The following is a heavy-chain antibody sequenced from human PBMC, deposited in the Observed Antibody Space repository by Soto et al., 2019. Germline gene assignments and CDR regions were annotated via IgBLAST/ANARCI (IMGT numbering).Heavy chain of an antibody. CDR1: GFTFSSYA. CDR3: ARDQGKIAARPFDY. V-gene: IGHV3-64*01. Sequence: GGPLRLSCAASGFTFSSYAMPWVRHAPGKGLEYVSDISSNGGSTYYANSVKGRFTISRDNSKNTLYLQMGSLRVEVMAVYYGARDQGKIAARPFDYWGQGTLVTVSS. J-gene: IGHJ4*02. CDR2: ISSNGGST. D-gene: IGHD6-6*01.